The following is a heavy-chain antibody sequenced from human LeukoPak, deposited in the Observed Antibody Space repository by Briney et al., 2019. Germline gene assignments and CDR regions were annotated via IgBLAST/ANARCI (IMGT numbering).Heavy chain of an antibody. CDR3: AREFPYYYDTSGYHLDY. CDR2: IKGDGSEK. CDR1: GFTFSSYW. Sequence: GGSLRLSCAASGFTFSSYWMTWVRQAPGKGLEWVGNIKGDGSEKYYVDSVKGRFTISRDNAKNSLYLQMNSLSAEDTAVYYCAREFPYYYDTSGYHLDYWGQGTLVTVSS. J-gene: IGHJ4*02. D-gene: IGHD3-22*01. V-gene: IGHV3-7*01.